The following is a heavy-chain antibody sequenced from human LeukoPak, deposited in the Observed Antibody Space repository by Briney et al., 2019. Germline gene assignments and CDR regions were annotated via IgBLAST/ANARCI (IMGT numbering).Heavy chain of an antibody. Sequence: GGSLRLSCAASGLTINTNYMNWVRQAPGRGLEWLSVIYPGGVTKSAKVVKGRFTVSRDTAKRTVYLEMNDLRAEDTALYYCAREIGYYFDSHDSRLRGRLDVWGKGTSVTVSS. CDR3: AREIGYYFDSHDSRLRGRLDV. J-gene: IGHJ6*04. V-gene: IGHV3-53*01. CDR1: GLTINTNY. CDR2: IYPGGVT. D-gene: IGHD3-22*01.